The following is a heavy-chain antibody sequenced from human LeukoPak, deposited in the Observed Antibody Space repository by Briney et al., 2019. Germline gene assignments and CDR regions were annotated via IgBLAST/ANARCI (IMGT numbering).Heavy chain of an antibody. Sequence: KPSETLSLTCTVSGGSISSYYWSWIRQPAGKGLEWIGRIYTSGSTNYNPSLKSRVTMSVDTSKNQFSLKLSSVTAADTAVYYCARDFTVVRGVVAHYYYYMDVWGKGTTVTVSS. D-gene: IGHD3-10*01. CDR2: IYTSGST. V-gene: IGHV4-4*07. CDR1: GGSISSYY. J-gene: IGHJ6*03. CDR3: ARDFTVVRGVVAHYYYYMDV.